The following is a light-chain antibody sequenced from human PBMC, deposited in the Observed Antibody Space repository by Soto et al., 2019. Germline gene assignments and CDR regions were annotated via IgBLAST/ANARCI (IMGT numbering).Light chain of an antibody. J-gene: IGKJ3*01. Sequence: DIQMTQSPSTLSASVGDRVTITCRASQSISSWLAWYQQKPGKAPKLLIYDASSLESGVPSRFSGSGSGTEFTLTISSLQPDEFATYYFQQYNSYVTFGPGTKVDIK. V-gene: IGKV1-5*01. CDR3: QQYNSYVT. CDR1: QSISSW. CDR2: DAS.